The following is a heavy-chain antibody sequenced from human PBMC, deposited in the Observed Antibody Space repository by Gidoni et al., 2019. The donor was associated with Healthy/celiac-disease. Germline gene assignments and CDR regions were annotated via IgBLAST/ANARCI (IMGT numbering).Heavy chain of an antibody. D-gene: IGHD1-26*01. CDR2: ISAYNGNT. J-gene: IGHJ3*02. CDR1: GYTFTSSG. Sequence: QVQLVQSGAEVKKPGASVKVSCKASGYTFTSSGISWVRQAPGQGLEWMGWISAYNGNTNYAQKLQGRVTMTTDTSTSTAYMELRSLRSDDTAVYYCARVMGEWELPMGSAFDIWGQGTMVTVSS. V-gene: IGHV1-18*01. CDR3: ARVMGEWELPMGSAFDI.